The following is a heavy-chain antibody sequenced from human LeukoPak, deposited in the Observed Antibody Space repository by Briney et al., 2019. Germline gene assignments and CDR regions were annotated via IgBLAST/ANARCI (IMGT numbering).Heavy chain of an antibody. Sequence: PSETLSLTCAVYGGSFSGYYWSWVRQPPGKGLEWVGEINHSGSSNYNTSLKSRVTISVDTSKNQFSLKLSSVTAADTAVYYCARRNPPRYCSGGSCYSKMNWFDPWGQGTLVTVSS. CDR3: ARRNPPRYCSGGSCYSKMNWFDP. J-gene: IGHJ5*02. CDR1: GGSFSGYY. CDR2: INHSGSS. V-gene: IGHV4-34*01. D-gene: IGHD2-15*01.